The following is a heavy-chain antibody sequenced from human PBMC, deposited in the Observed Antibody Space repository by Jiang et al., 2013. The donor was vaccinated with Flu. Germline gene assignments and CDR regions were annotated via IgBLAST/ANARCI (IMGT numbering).Heavy chain of an antibody. Sequence: KGSGYSFTSYWIGWVRQXPGKGLEWMGIIYPGDSDTRYSPSFQGQVTISADKSISTAYLQWSSLKASDTAMYYCASGSPIAAAGTTSGAFDIWGQGTMVTVSS. CDR1: GYSFTSYW. D-gene: IGHD6-13*01. V-gene: IGHV5-51*01. CDR2: IYPGDSDT. J-gene: IGHJ3*02. CDR3: ASGSPIAAAGTTSGAFDI.